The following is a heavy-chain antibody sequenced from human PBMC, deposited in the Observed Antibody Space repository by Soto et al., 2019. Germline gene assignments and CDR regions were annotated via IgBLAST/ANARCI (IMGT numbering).Heavy chain of an antibody. CDR2: LNGRATEK. CDR3: AKDLTRQLAYWLDP. V-gene: IGHV3-23*01. D-gene: IGHD6-6*01. J-gene: IGHJ5*02. CDR1: GFTFSSYA. Sequence: PGGSLRLSCVISGFTFSSYAMTWVRQAPGKGLEWVSTLNGRATEKYHADSVRGRFTIATAYLTLTSLTSDDTALYYCAKDLTRQLAYWLDPWGQGTQVTVSS.